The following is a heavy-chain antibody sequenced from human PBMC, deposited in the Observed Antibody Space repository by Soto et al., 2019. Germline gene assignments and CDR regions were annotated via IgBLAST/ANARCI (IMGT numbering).Heavy chain of an antibody. CDR3: ARGVRRPSSWYSAY. CDR2: IFYSGNT. D-gene: IGHD6-13*01. Sequence: STVAGGTSGGLGGYRSRKRKTPGKGLEWIGYIFYSGNTYHNPSLKNRVTMSVDTSKNQFSLKLSSVTAADTAVYYCARGVRRPSSWYSAYWGQGTLVTVSS. J-gene: IGHJ4*02. CDR1: GGTSGGLGGY. V-gene: IGHV4-31*03.